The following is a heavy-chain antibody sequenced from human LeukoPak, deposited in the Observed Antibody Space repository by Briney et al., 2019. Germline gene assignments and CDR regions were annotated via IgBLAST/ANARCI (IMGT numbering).Heavy chain of an antibody. V-gene: IGHV3-66*01. Sequence: AGGSLSLSGAASGFTVSSNYMSWVGQAPGKGLEWVSVIYSGGSTYYADSVKGRFTISRDNSKNTLYLQMNSLRAEDTAVYYCARTNRFLLMDVWGQGTTVTVSS. CDR3: ARTNRFLLMDV. CDR2: IYSGGST. CDR1: GFTVSSNY. D-gene: IGHD2-8*01. J-gene: IGHJ6*02.